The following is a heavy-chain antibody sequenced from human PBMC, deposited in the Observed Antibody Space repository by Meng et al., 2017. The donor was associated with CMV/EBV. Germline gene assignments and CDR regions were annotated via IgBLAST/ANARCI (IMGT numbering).Heavy chain of an antibody. CDR2: INSDGSST. V-gene: IGHV3-74*01. Sequence: GGSLRLSCAASGFTFSSYWMHWVRQAPGKGLVWVSRINSDGSSTSYADSVKGRFTISRDNAKNTPYLQMNSLRAEDTAVYYCARDPEGPINFLYGDDAFDIWGQGTMVTVSS. CDR3: ARDPEGPINFLYGDDAFDI. D-gene: IGHD4-17*01. CDR1: GFTFSSYW. J-gene: IGHJ3*02.